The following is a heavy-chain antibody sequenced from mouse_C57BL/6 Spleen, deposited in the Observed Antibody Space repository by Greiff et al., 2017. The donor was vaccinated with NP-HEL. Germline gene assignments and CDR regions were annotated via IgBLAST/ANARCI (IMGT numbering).Heavy chain of an antibody. CDR3: ARSRGIYYDYDVGSGYYAMDY. CDR1: GYTFTSYW. Sequence: QVQLQQPGTELVKPGASVKLSCKASGYTFTSYWMHWVKQRPGQGLEWIGNINPSNGGTNYNEKFKSKATLTVDKSSSTAYMQLSSLTSEDSAVYYCARSRGIYYDYDVGSGYYAMDYWGQGTSVTVSS. D-gene: IGHD2-4*01. V-gene: IGHV1-53*01. J-gene: IGHJ4*01. CDR2: INPSNGGT.